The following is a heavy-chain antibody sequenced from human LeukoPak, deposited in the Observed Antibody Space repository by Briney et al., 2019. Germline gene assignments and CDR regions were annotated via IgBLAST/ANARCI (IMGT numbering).Heavy chain of an antibody. J-gene: IGHJ4*02. D-gene: IGHD2-21*02. CDR1: GFTFSSFA. V-gene: IGHV3-30*01. Sequence: GGSLRLSCAASGFTFSSFAMHWVRQAPGKGLEWVAVMSSDGRKENYADSAKGRFTISRDNSKSTLFLQMTSLRPEDTAMYYCSRDGDVTGETFHYWGQGTLVTVSS. CDR2: MSSDGRKE. CDR3: SRDGDVTGETFHY.